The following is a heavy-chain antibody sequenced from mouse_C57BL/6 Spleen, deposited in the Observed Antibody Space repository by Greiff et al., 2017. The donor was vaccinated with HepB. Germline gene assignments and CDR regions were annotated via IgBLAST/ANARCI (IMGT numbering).Heavy chain of an antibody. Sequence: QVQLQQSGAELVRPGTSVKLSCKASGYTFTSYWMHWVKQRPGQGLEWIGVIDPSDSYTNYNQKFKGKATLTVDTSSSTAYMQLSSLTSEDSAVYYCARGRYGSSYWYFDVWGTGTTVTVSS. CDR2: IDPSDSYT. CDR3: ARGRYGSSYWYFDV. D-gene: IGHD1-1*01. V-gene: IGHV1-59*01. CDR1: GYTFTSYW. J-gene: IGHJ1*03.